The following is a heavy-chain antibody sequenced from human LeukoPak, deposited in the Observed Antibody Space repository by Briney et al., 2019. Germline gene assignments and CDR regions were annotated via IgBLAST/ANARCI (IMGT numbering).Heavy chain of an antibody. J-gene: IGHJ4*02. CDR2: IIPIFGTA. Sequence: ASVEVSCKASGGTFSSYAISWVRQAPGQGLEWMGRIIPIFGTANYAQKFQGRVTITTDESTSTAYMELSSLRSEDTAVYYCARDLHGDYVANYFDYWGQGTLVTVSS. CDR1: GGTFSSYA. CDR3: ARDLHGDYVANYFDY. V-gene: IGHV1-69*05. D-gene: IGHD4-17*01.